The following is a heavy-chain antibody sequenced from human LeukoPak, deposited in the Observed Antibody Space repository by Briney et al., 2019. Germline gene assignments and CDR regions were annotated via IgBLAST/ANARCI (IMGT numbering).Heavy chain of an antibody. CDR3: AKVKASYYFHSGSLGVDY. CDR1: GFTFDDYA. CDR2: ISGDAGNT. V-gene: IGHV3-43*02. Sequence: SGGSLRLSCAASGFTFDDYAMHWVRQVPGRGLEWVSLISGDAGNTYYAESVKGRFTISGDNSKNSLYLQMNSLRAEDTALYYCAKVKASYYFHSGSLGVDYWGQGTLVTVSS. D-gene: IGHD3-10*01. J-gene: IGHJ4*02.